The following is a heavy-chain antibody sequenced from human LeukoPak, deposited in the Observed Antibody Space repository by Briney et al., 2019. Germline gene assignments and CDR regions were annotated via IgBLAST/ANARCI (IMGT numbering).Heavy chain of an antibody. CDR2: INHSVST. J-gene: IGHJ4*02. CDR1: ARSFSGYY. D-gene: IGHD3-22*01. V-gene: IGHV4-34*01. CDR3: ARTTSGDYYDSSGYRLGYFDY. Sequence: SETMSLTCAVYARSFSGYYWSWIRQPPGKGLEWIGEINHSVSTNYNPSLKSGVTISVDTSKDQFSLKLSSVTAADTAVYYCARTTSGDYYDSSGYRLGYFDYWGQGTLVTVSS.